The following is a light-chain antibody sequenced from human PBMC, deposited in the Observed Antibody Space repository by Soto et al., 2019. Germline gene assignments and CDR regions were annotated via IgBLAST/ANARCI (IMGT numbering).Light chain of an antibody. J-gene: IGLJ1*01. Sequence: QSVLTQPPSASGTPGQRFTISCSLVSSNIGINTVNWYQQLPGTAPKVLIYTDNERPSGVPDRFSGSKSGTSASLAINGLQSGDEADYYCGAWDESLNGYVFGTGTKVTVL. CDR2: TDN. CDR1: SSNIGINT. CDR3: GAWDESLNGYV. V-gene: IGLV1-44*01.